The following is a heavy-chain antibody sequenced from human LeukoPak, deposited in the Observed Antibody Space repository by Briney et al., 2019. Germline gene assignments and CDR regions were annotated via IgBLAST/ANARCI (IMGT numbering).Heavy chain of an antibody. CDR2: SSHSGRT. J-gene: IGHJ4*02. CDR1: DDSARSDNYY. V-gene: IGHV4-39*07. CDR3: ASWGYISSGPEY. D-gene: IGHD6-6*01. Sequence: PSETLSLTCTVSDDSARSDNYYGGWVRQPPGKGLEWIGESSHSGRTHYNPSLKSRVTISVDTSKNQFSLKLSSVTAADTAVYYCASWGYISSGPEYWGQGTLVTVSS.